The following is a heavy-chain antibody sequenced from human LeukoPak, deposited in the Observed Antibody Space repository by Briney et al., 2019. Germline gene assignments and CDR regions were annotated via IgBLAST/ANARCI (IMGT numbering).Heavy chain of an antibody. J-gene: IGHJ5*02. Sequence: GGSLRLSCAASGFIFSSYEMNWVRQAPGKGLEWVGRTRNEANSYTTEYAASVKGRFTISRDDSKNSLYLQMNSLKTEDTAVYYCASLYGSGKRWVDPWGQGTLVTASS. V-gene: IGHV3-72*01. CDR2: TRNEANSYTT. D-gene: IGHD3-10*01. CDR3: ASLYGSGKRWVDP. CDR1: GFIFSSYE.